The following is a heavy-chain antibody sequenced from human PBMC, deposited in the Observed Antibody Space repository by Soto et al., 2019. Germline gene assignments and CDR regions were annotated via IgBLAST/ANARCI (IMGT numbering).Heavy chain of an antibody. V-gene: IGHV3-48*01. D-gene: IGHD1-20*01. J-gene: IGHJ6*03. CDR2: ISSSSSTI. CDR3: ARDEGNWNMVYMDV. Sequence: GGSLRLSCAASGFTFSSYSMNWVRQAPGKGLEWVSYISSSSSTIYYADSVKGRLTISRDNAKNSLYLQMNSLRAEDTAVYYCARDEGNWNMVYMDVWGKGTTVTVSS. CDR1: GFTFSSYS.